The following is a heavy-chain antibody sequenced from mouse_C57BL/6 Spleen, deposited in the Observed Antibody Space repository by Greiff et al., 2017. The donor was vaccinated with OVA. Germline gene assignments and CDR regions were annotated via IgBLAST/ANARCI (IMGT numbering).Heavy chain of an antibody. Sequence: EVQLQQSGPELVKPGASVKISCKASGYTFTDYYMNWVKQSHGKSLEWIGDINPNNGGTSYNQKFKGKATLTVDKSSSTAYMELRSLTSEDSAVYYCARAYYGRAWFAYWGQGTLVTVSA. CDR2: INPNNGGT. CDR1: GYTFTDYY. V-gene: IGHV1-26*01. J-gene: IGHJ3*01. D-gene: IGHD1-1*01. CDR3: ARAYYGRAWFAY.